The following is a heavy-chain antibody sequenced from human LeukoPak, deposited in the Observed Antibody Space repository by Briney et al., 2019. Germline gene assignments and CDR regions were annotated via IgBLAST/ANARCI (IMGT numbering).Heavy chain of an antibody. Sequence: ASVKVSCKASGYTFTGYYMHWVRQAPGQGLEWMGWINPNSGGTNYAQKFQGRVTMTRDTSISTAYMELSRLRSDDTAVYYCARGKPKVLSGGSCYHDYWGQGTLVTVSS. J-gene: IGHJ4*02. CDR3: ARGKPKVLSGGSCYHDY. V-gene: IGHV1-2*02. CDR1: GYTFTGYY. D-gene: IGHD2-15*01. CDR2: INPNSGGT.